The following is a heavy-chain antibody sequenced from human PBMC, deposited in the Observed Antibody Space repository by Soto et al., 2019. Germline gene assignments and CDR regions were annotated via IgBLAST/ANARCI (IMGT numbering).Heavy chain of an antibody. Sequence: SVKVSCKASGGTFSSYTISWVRQAPGQGLEWMGRIIPILGIANYVQKFQGRVTITADKSTSTAYMELSSLRSEDTAVYYCARAGVVGENAFDIWGQGTMVTVSS. CDR3: ARAGVVGENAFDI. CDR1: GGTFSSYT. V-gene: IGHV1-69*02. D-gene: IGHD3-3*01. CDR2: IIPILGIA. J-gene: IGHJ3*02.